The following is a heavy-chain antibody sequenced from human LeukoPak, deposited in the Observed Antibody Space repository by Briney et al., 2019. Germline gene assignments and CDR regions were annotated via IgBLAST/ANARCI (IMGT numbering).Heavy chain of an antibody. V-gene: IGHV3-33*08. D-gene: IGHD3-16*01. CDR2: IWYDGSNK. CDR1: GFTFVGFG. J-gene: IGHJ6*04. Sequence: GGSLRLSCAASGFTFVGFGMSWVRQAPGKGLEWVAVIWYDGSNKYYVDSVKGRFTISRDNSKNTLYLQMNSLRAEDTAVYYCARGYEAYYYYGMDVWGKGTTVTVSS. CDR3: ARGYEAYYYYGMDV.